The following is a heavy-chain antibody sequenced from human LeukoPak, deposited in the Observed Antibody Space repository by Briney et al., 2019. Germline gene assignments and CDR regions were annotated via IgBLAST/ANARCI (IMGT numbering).Heavy chain of an antibody. Sequence: GGSLRLSCAASGFTFSDYWMSWVRQAPGKGLEWVGNIKEDGSETRYVDSLKGRITISRDNAKNSLYLQMNSLRGEDTAVYYCARDRGELVNWGQGTLVTVS. J-gene: IGHJ4*02. D-gene: IGHD1-26*01. CDR1: GFTFSDYW. CDR2: IKEDGSET. CDR3: ARDRGELVN. V-gene: IGHV3-7*01.